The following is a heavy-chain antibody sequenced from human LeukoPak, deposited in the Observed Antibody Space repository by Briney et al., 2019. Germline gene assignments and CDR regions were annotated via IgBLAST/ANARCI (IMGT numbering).Heavy chain of an antibody. J-gene: IGHJ6*03. CDR1: GGSISSSSYY. CDR3: ARARDYDSSGYYYYYYYYMDV. D-gene: IGHD3-22*01. Sequence: SETLSLTCTVSGGSISSSSYYWGWIRQPPGKGLEWIGSIYYSGSTNYNPSLKSRVTISVDTSKNQFSLKLSSVTAADTAVYYCARARDYDSSGYYYYYYYYMDVWGKGTTVTISS. V-gene: IGHV4-39*07. CDR2: IYYSGST.